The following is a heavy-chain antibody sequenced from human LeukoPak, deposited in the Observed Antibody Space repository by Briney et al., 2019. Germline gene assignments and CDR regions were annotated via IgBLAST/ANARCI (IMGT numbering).Heavy chain of an antibody. CDR3: ARDSLGSGWYSHHDY. CDR2: INPSGGST. CDR1: GYTFTSYY. J-gene: IGHJ4*02. D-gene: IGHD6-19*01. V-gene: IGHV1-46*01. Sequence: ASVKVSCKASGYTFTSYYMHWVRQAPGQGLEWMGIINPSGGSTSYAQKFQGRVTMTRDTSTSTGYMELSSLRSEDTAVYYCARDSLGSGWYSHHDYWGQGTLVTVSS.